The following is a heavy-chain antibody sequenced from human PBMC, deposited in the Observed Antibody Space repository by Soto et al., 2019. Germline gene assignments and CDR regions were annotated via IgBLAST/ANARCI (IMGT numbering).Heavy chain of an antibody. V-gene: IGHV1-69*01. CDR1: GVTFSTHE. Sequence: QAQLVQSGVEERKTGSSVKVSCKASGVTFSTHEFSWVRQAPGQGLEWMGGITPIFGTTKYADKFQDRVTINADEGKATGYMDLRRLRSDDTDVYYGARDQHRHGSGTVYVTGCDYWGQGTLVTVSS. D-gene: IGHD2-8*01. CDR2: ITPIFGTT. J-gene: IGHJ4*02. CDR3: ARDQHRHGSGTVYVTGCDY.